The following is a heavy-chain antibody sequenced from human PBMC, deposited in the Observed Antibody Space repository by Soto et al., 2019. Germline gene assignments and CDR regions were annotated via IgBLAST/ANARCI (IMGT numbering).Heavy chain of an antibody. Sequence: QVQLVQSGAEVQKPGASVKVSCKASGYTFTSYGISWVRQAPGQGLEWMGWISAYNGNTNYAQKLQGRVTMTTDTSKSTAYMELRSLRSDDTVVYYLARIWYSGFGGAFYIWGQGTMVTVSS. J-gene: IGHJ3*02. CDR2: ISAYNGNT. V-gene: IGHV1-18*01. CDR3: ARIWYSGFGGAFYI. CDR1: GYTFTSYG. D-gene: IGHD1-26*01.